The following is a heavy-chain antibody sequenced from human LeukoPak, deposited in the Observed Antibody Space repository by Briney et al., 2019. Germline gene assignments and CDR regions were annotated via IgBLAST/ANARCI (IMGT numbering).Heavy chain of an antibody. CDR3: ARGGPPAWITRISYFQH. CDR1: GGSISSSSYY. Sequence: SETLSLTCTVPGGSISSSSYYWGWIRQPPGKGLECIGSIYYSGSTYYNPSLRSRVTISVDTSKNQFSLKLSSVTAADTAVYYCARGGPPAWITRISYFQHWGQGTLVTVSS. V-gene: IGHV4-39*07. CDR2: IYYSGST. D-gene: IGHD3-16*01. J-gene: IGHJ1*01.